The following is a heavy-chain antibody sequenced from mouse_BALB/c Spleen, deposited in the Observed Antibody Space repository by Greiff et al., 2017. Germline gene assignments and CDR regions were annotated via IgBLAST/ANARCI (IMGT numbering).Heavy chain of an antibody. D-gene: IGHD1-1*01. CDR3: ARGGYGSSYYAMDY. Sequence: QVHVKQSGAELVKPGASVKLSCKTSGYTFTSYWIQWVKQRPGQGLGWIGEIFPGTGTTYYNEKFKGKATLTIDTSSSTAYMQLSSLTSEDSAVYFCARGGYGSSYYAMDYWGQGTTLTVSS. V-gene: IGHV1S132*01. CDR2: IFPGTGTT. CDR1: GYTFTSYW. J-gene: IGHJ4*01.